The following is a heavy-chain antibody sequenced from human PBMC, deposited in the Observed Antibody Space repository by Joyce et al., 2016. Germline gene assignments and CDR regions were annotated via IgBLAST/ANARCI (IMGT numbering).Heavy chain of an antibody. CDR3: ARGDNRGSGSPPEY. D-gene: IGHD3-16*01. Sequence: QLQLQESGPGLVGPSATLSLTCTVSDDSINSRSYYWGWIRQPPGKVLEYIGSIYYSGGGNYHPSLRSRGTMSVDTSKSQFSLKMTSVTAADTAIYYCARGDNRGSGSPPEYWGQGSLVTVS. CDR2: IYYSGGG. V-gene: IGHV4-39*01. CDR1: DDSINSRSYY. J-gene: IGHJ4*02.